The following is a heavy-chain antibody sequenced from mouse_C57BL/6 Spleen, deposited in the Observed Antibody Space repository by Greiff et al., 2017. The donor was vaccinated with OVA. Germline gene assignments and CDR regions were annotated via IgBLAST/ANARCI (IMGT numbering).Heavy chain of an antibody. CDR2: IDPETGGT. CDR1: GYTFTDYE. J-gene: IGHJ3*01. Sequence: QVQLQQSGAELVRPGASVTLSCKASGYTFTDYEMHWVKQTPVHGLEWIGAIDPETGGTAYNQKFKGKAILTADKSSSTAYMGLRSLTSEDSAVYYCTRGGGAYWGQGTLVTVSA. CDR3: TRGGGAY. V-gene: IGHV1-15*01.